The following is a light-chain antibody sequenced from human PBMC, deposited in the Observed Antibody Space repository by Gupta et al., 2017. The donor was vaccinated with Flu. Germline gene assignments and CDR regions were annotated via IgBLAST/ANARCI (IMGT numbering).Light chain of an antibody. CDR1: QTISNY. CDR3: QQSDSNPYT. Sequence: DIQMTQSPSSLSASIGDRVTITCRASQTISNYLNWYQQKPGKAPELLIFAASSLQSGVPSRFSGSGSGTDFTLTITSLQPEDFATYYCQQSDSNPYTFGQGTKLEIK. CDR2: AAS. V-gene: IGKV1-39*01. J-gene: IGKJ2*01.